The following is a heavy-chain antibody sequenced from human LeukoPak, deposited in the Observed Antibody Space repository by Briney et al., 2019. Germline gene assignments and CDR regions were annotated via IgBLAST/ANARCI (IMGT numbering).Heavy chain of an antibody. CDR3: ARVTMVRATKGYYYYGMDV. J-gene: IGHJ6*02. CDR2: IIPILGIA. Sequence: ASVKVSCKASGYTFTGYYMHWVRQAPGQGLEWMRRIIPILGIANYAQKFQGRVTITADKSTSTAYMELSSLRSEDTAVYYCARVTMVRATKGYYYYGMDVWGQGTTVTVSS. V-gene: IGHV1-69*04. CDR1: GYTFTGYY. D-gene: IGHD3-10*01.